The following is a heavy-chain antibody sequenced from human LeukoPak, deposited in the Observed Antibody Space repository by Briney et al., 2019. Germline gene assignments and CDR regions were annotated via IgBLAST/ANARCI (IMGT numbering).Heavy chain of an antibody. D-gene: IGHD1-1*01. CDR1: GFTFSSYA. CDR2: ISGSGGST. V-gene: IGHV3-23*01. CDR3: AKKERFPSWFDP. J-gene: IGHJ5*02. Sequence: GGSLRLSCAASGFTFSSYAMNWVRQAPGKGLEWVSAISGSGGSTYYADSVKGRFTISRDNSKNTLYLQMNSLRAEDTAVYYCAKKERFPSWFDPWGQGTLVTVSS.